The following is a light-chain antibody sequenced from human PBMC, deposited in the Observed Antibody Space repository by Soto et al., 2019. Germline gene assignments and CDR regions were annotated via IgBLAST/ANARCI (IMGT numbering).Light chain of an antibody. J-gene: IGLJ3*02. CDR3: QSYDSRLSGWV. CDR1: SSNIGAGYD. Sequence: QSVLTQPPSVSGAPGQRVTFSCTGSSSNIGAGYDVHWYQQLPQTAPKLLIYGNTNRPSGVPDRFSGSKSGTSASLAITGLQAEDEADYYCQSYDSRLSGWVFGGGTKVTVL. CDR2: GNT. V-gene: IGLV1-40*01.